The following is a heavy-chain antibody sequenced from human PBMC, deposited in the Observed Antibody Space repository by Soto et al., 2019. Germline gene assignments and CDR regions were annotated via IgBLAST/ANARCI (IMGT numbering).Heavy chain of an antibody. J-gene: IGHJ3*02. CDR2: IYYGGGT. CDR3: ARGIGRVVPAADAFDI. V-gene: IGHV4-30-4*01. Sequence: QVQLQESGPGLVKPSQTLSLTCTVSGGSISSGDYYWSWIRQPPGKGLEWIGYIYYGGGTYYNPSRERRVTISVDTSKNQFSLKLSSVTAADTAVYYCARGIGRVVPAADAFDIWGQGTMVTVSS. CDR1: GGSISSGDYY. D-gene: IGHD2-2*01.